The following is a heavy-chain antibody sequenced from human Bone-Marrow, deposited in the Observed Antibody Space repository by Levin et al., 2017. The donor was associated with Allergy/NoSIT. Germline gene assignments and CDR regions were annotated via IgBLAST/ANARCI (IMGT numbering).Heavy chain of an antibody. CDR2: MNSDGSIT. J-gene: IGHJ4*02. CDR3: TRDKPIDY. Sequence: LSLTCSVFGGPISTYWMDWVRQAPGKGLVWVSRMNSDGSITRYADSVKGRFTISRDNAKNTLYLQMNSLRAEDTAVYYCTRDKPIDYWGQGTLVTVSS. V-gene: IGHV3-74*01. CDR1: GGPISTYW.